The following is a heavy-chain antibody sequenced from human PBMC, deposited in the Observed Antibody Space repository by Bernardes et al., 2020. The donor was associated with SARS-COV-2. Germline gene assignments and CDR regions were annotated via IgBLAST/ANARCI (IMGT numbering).Heavy chain of an antibody. CDR1: GFSLSTTGVG. Sequence: SGPTLVKPTQTLTLTCTFSGFSLSTTGVGVGWIRQPPGKALEWLALIYWDDDKRYSPALKNRLTLTKDTSKNQVVLTLTNVDPLDTATYYCAHRRPSTWEGDWFDPWGQGTLVTVSS. CDR3: AHRRPSTWEGDWFDP. J-gene: IGHJ5*02. V-gene: IGHV2-5*02. D-gene: IGHD6-13*01. CDR2: IYWDDDK.